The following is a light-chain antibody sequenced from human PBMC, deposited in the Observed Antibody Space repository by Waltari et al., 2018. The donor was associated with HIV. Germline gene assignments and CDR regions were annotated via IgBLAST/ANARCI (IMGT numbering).Light chain of an antibody. CDR3: YSTDSSGSYV. CDR1: ALPTKY. Sequence: SYELTQPPSVSVSPGQTARITCSGDALPTKYAFWYQQKSGQAPVLVIYEDSKRPSGIPERFSGSSSGTMATLTISGAQVEDDADYYCYSTDSSGSYVFGTGTKVTVL. V-gene: IGLV3-10*01. CDR2: EDS. J-gene: IGLJ1*01.